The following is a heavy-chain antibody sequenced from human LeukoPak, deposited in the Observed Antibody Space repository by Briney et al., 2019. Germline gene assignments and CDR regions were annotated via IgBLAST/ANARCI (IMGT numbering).Heavy chain of an antibody. Sequence: GGSLRLSCAASGFTFSRSWMTWVRQAPGKGLEWVANINGDGTKIHYVGSVKGRFTISRDNAKTSLYLQMSSLRAEDTAVYYCARVPSWKGYMDVWGKGTTVTVSS. V-gene: IGHV3-7*03. CDR3: ARVPSWKGYMDV. J-gene: IGHJ6*03. D-gene: IGHD1-1*01. CDR2: INGDGTKI. CDR1: GFTFSRSW.